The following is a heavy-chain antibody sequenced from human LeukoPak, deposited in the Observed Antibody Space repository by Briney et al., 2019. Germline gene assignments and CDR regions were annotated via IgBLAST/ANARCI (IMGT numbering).Heavy chain of an antibody. V-gene: IGHV1-18*01. CDR3: ARELRPRVGAIMPFDY. J-gene: IGHJ4*02. CDR2: ISTYNGNT. CDR1: GGTFSSYA. D-gene: IGHD1-26*01. Sequence: ASVKVSCKASGGTFSSYAITWVRQAPGQGLEWMGWISTYNGNTDYAQKVQGRVTMTTDTSTSTAYMELMSLRSDDTAVYYCARELRPRVGAIMPFDYWGQGTLVTVSS.